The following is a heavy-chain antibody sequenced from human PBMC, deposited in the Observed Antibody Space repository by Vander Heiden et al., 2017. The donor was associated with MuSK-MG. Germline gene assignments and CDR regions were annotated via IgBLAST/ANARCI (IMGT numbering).Heavy chain of an antibody. V-gene: IGHV3-23*01. CDR1: GFTFSSSA. D-gene: IGHD2-8*01. CDR3: GRDVRRRDDF. J-gene: IGHJ4*02. Sequence: EVQLLESGGGWVQPGGSLRLSCAASGFTFSSSAMTWVRQAPGKGLEWVSSISSGDGYTYYADSVKGRFTISRDNSKDTVDLQMNSLRAEDTAVYYCGRDVRRRDDFWGQGTLVTVSS. CDR2: ISSGDGYT.